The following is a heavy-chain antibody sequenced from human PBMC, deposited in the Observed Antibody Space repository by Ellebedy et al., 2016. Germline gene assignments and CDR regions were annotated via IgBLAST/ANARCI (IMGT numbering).Heavy chain of an antibody. V-gene: IGHV3-73*01. Sequence: GESLKISXAASGFTFSASGMHWVRQASGKGLEWVGLIRTKANNYATAYAASVKGRFIISRDTSKNTVYLQMNSLTAEDTAVYFCAREPWGGLRGDYWGQGTLVTVSS. CDR2: IRTKANNYAT. CDR1: GFTFSASG. J-gene: IGHJ4*02. D-gene: IGHD2-21*01. CDR3: AREPWGGLRGDY.